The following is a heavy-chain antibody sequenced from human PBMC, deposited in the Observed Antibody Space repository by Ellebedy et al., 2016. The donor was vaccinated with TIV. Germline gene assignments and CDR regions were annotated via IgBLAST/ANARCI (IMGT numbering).Heavy chain of an antibody. J-gene: IGHJ4*02. D-gene: IGHD2-2*01. Sequence: GGSLRLSXAASGFTFSSSDMSWVRQAPGKGLEWVASLSSGNSFTYYVDSLKGRFTISRDNAKNSLYLQMNSLRDEDTAVYYCARGARLASLDYWGQGTLVTVSS. CDR1: GFTFSSSD. CDR3: ARGARLASLDY. CDR2: LSSGNSFT. V-gene: IGHV3-21*06.